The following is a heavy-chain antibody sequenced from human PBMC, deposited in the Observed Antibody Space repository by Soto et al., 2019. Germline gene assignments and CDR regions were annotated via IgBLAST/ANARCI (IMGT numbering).Heavy chain of an antibody. J-gene: IGHJ4*02. CDR3: AKDLREMATIRPDY. CDR1: GFTFSSFG. D-gene: IGHD5-12*01. CDR2: ISYDGIDK. V-gene: IGHV3-30*18. Sequence: QVQLVESGGGVVQPGTSLRLSCAASGFTFSSFGIHWVRQAPGKGLEWVAVISYDGIDKNYGDSVKGRFTISRENCKNMVYLQMNSLRIEDTAVYHCAKDLREMATIRPDYWGQGIQVTVSS.